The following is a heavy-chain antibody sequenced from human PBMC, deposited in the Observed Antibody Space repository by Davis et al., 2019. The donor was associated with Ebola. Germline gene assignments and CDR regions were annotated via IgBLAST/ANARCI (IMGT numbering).Heavy chain of an antibody. J-gene: IGHJ5*02. V-gene: IGHV4-34*01. CDR3: ARREWDIVVVVAAKSPPSWFDP. CDR2: INHSGST. Sequence: SETLSLTCAVYGGSFRGYYWSWIRQPPGKGLEWIGEINHSGSTNYNPSLKSRVTISVDTSKNQFSLKLSSVTAADTAVYYCARREWDIVVVVAAKSPPSWFDPWGQGTLVTVSS. CDR1: GGSFRGYY. D-gene: IGHD2-15*01.